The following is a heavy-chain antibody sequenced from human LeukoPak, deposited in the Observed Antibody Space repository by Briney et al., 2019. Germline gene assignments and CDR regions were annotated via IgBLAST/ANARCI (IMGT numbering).Heavy chain of an antibody. V-gene: IGHV3-30*18. CDR1: GFTFSSYG. Sequence: GGSLRLSCAASGFTFSSYGMHWVRQAPGKGLEWVAVISYDGSNKYYADSVKGRFTISRDNSKNTLYLQVNSLRAEDTAVYYCAKGGYYDSSGYSDFWGQGTLVTVSS. CDR2: ISYDGSNK. J-gene: IGHJ4*02. D-gene: IGHD3-22*01. CDR3: AKGGYYDSSGYSDF.